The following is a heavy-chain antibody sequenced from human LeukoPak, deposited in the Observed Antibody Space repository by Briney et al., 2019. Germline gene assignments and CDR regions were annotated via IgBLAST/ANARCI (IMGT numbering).Heavy chain of an antibody. J-gene: IGHJ4*02. D-gene: IGHD6-13*01. CDR3: ARGPATGTAWPFDY. CDR2: INPSGGST. Sequence: ASVKVSCKASGYTFTSYYLHWVRQAPGQGLEWMGIINPSGGSTRYAQRFQGRVTMTRDTSTSTVYMERSSLTSEDTAVYYCARGPATGTAWPFDYWGQGTLVTVSS. V-gene: IGHV1-46*01. CDR1: GYTFTSYY.